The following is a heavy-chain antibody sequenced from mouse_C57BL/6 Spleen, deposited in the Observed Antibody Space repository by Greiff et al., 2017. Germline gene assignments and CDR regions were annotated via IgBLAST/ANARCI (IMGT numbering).Heavy chain of an antibody. D-gene: IGHD1-1*01. CDR1: GYTFTDYY. CDR3: ARKGATVVVRYFDV. J-gene: IGHJ1*03. Sequence: EVKLQQSGPELVKPGASVKISCKASGYTFTDYYMNWVKQSHGKSLEWIGDINPNNGGTSYNQKFKGKATLTVDKSSSTAYMELRSLTSEDSAVYYCARKGATVVVRYFDVWGTGTTVTVSS. CDR2: INPNNGGT. V-gene: IGHV1-26*01.